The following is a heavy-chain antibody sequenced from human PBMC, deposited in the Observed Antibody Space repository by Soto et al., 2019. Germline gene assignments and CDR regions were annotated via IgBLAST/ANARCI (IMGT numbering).Heavy chain of an antibody. CDR3: ARVGGIAVAGLDY. V-gene: IGHV3-30-3*01. D-gene: IGHD6-19*01. J-gene: IGHJ4*02. CDR2: ISYDGSNK. Sequence: GGSLRLSCAASGFTFSSYAMHWVRQAPGKGLEWVAVISYDGSNKYYADSVKGRFTISRDNSKNTLYLQMNSLRAEDTAVYYCARVGGIAVAGLDYWGQGTLVTVSS. CDR1: GFTFSSYA.